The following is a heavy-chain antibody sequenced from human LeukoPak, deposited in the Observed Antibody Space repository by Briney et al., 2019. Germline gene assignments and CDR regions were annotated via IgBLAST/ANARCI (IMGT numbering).Heavy chain of an antibody. CDR3: AREHHYCSSTSCYPSWYYYMDV. CDR1: GGSISSYY. CDR2: IYTSGST. V-gene: IGHV4-4*07. D-gene: IGHD2-2*01. Sequence: ETLXXXXTVSGGSISSYYXXWIRQPAGKGXEWXGRIYTSGSTNYNPSLKSRVTMSVDTSKNQFSLKLSSVTAADTAVYYCAREHHYCSSTSCYPSWYYYMDVWGKGTTVTVSS. J-gene: IGHJ6*03.